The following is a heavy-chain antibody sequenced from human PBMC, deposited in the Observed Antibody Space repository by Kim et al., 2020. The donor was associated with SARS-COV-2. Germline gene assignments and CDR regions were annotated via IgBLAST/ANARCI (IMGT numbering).Heavy chain of an antibody. CDR3: ARGDKGSGSYYNFDY. J-gene: IGHJ4*02. V-gene: IGHV3-53*01. Sequence: DAVKGRFTISRDNAKNTLYLQMNSLRAEDTAVYYCARGDKGSGSYYNFDYWGQGTLVTVSS. D-gene: IGHD3-10*01.